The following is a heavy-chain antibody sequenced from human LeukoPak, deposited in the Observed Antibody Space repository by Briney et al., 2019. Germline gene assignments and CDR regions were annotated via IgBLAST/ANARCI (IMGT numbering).Heavy chain of an antibody. CDR2: IYYSGST. CDR3: ASGEEEDAFDI. CDR1: GGSISSYY. J-gene: IGHJ3*02. V-gene: IGHV4-59*01. D-gene: IGHD3-3*01. Sequence: SETLSLTCTVPGGSISSYYWSWIRQPPGKGLEWIGYIYYSGSTNYNPSLKSRVTISVDTSKNQFSLKLSSVTAADTAVYYCASGEEEDAFDIWGQGTMVTVSS.